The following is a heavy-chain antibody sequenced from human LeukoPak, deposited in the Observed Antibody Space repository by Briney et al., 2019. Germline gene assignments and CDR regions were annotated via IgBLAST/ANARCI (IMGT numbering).Heavy chain of an antibody. D-gene: IGHD3-22*01. CDR2: INTGNGNA. CDR1: GYIFTNYG. Sequence: ASVKVSCKTSGYIFTNYGMHWVRQAPGQRLEWMAWINTGNGNARYSQNFQGRVTTSRDTSATTAYMELSSLRSEDTAIYYCARVPLYDSNDYYYPHWGQGTLVTVSS. CDR3: ARVPLYDSNDYYYPH. V-gene: IGHV1-3*04. J-gene: IGHJ1*01.